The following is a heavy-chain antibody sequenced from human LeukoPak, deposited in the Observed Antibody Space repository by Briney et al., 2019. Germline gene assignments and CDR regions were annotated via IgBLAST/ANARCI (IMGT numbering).Heavy chain of an antibody. V-gene: IGHV1-69*13. J-gene: IGHJ3*02. CDR3: ASLYNWNDRLGKHDAFDI. CDR2: INPIFGTA. Sequence: SVKVSCKASGGTFSSYAISWVRQAPGQGLEWMGGINPIFGTANYAQKFQGRVTITADESTSTAYMELSSLRSEDTAVYYCASLYNWNDRLGKHDAFDIWGQGTMVTVSS. CDR1: GGTFSSYA. D-gene: IGHD1-1*01.